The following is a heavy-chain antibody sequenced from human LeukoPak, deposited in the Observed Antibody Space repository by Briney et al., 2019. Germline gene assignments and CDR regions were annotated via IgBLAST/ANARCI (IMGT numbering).Heavy chain of an antibody. CDR2: XWSRCSHI. V-gene: IGHV3-21*01. Sequence: LSCAASGXXFGXXXXXWVXXXXXXXXXXVXXXWSRCSHIYYADSVKGRFTISRDNAKNLLYLQMNSLRVEDTAVYYCAREAAYSSSPRXFDYWGQGXXXXVSS. J-gene: IGHJ4*02. D-gene: IGHD6-6*01. CDR3: AREAAYSSSPRXFDY. CDR1: GXXFGXXX.